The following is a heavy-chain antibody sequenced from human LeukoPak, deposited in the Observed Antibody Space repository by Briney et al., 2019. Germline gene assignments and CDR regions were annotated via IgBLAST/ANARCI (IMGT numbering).Heavy chain of an antibody. CDR2: IYSSGST. CDR1: GGSISDYY. CDR3: ARAERPDYGDYNWFDP. J-gene: IGHJ5*02. Sequence: SETLSLTCTVSGGSISDYYWSWIRQPARKGLEWIGRIYSSGSTNYNPSLKSRVTMSVDTSKNQFSLKLSSVTAADTAVYYCARAERPDYGDYNWFDPWGQGTLVTVSS. V-gene: IGHV4-4*07. D-gene: IGHD4-17*01.